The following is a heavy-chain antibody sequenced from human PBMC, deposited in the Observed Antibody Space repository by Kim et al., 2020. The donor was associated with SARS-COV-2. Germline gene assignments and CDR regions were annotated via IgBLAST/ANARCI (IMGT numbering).Heavy chain of an antibody. V-gene: IGHV3-30*04. CDR1: VFIFSAYA. CDR2: ISYDGSNK. Sequence: GGSLRLSCAASVFIFSAYALHWVRQAPGKGLEWVAVISYDGSNKYYADSVKGRFTISRDNSKNTLYLQMNSLRAEDTAVYYCARGTGYSGSGNPHFWGQGTLVTVSS. D-gene: IGHD3-10*01. CDR3: ARGTGYSGSGNPHF. J-gene: IGHJ4*02.